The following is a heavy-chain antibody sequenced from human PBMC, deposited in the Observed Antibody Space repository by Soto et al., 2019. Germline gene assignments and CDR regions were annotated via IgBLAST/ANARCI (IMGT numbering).Heavy chain of an antibody. CDR2: ISDSGGTS. D-gene: IGHD1-26*01. CDR1: GFIFSNYV. J-gene: IGHJ4*02. CDR3: AKRPRALLTFDY. Sequence: EVQLVDSGGGLVQPGGSLRLSCAASGFIFSNYVMSWVRRPPGKGLEWVSSISDSGGTSYYADSVKGRFTISRDNSKNTLYLQMNSLRAEDTAIYYCAKRPRALLTFDYWGQGTLVTVSS. V-gene: IGHV3-23*04.